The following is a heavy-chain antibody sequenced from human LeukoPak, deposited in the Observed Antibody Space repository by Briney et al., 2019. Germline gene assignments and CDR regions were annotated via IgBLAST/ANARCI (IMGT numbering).Heavy chain of an antibody. CDR1: GFTFSSYS. D-gene: IGHD3-9*01. J-gene: IGHJ4*02. V-gene: IGHV3-21*01. Sequence: GGSLRLSCAASGFTFSSYSKNWVRQGPGKGLEWDSSISSNSSYIYYADSVKGRFTISRDNAKNSLYLQINSLRAEDTAVYYCARGLRYFDWLLSNWGQGTLVTVSS. CDR2: ISSNSSYI. CDR3: ARGLRYFDWLLSN.